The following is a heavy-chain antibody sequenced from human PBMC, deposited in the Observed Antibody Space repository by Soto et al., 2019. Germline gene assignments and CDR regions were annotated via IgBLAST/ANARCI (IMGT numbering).Heavy chain of an antibody. Sequence: PSETLYLTCTVSGGSISSYYWSWIRQPPGKGLEWIGYIYYSGSTNYNPSLKSRVTISVDTSKNQFSLKLSSVTAADTAVYYCARVEHYYDSSGYYLSYLDYWGQGTLVTLSS. J-gene: IGHJ4*02. D-gene: IGHD3-22*01. CDR1: GGSISSYY. V-gene: IGHV4-59*01. CDR3: ARVEHYYDSSGYYLSYLDY. CDR2: IYYSGST.